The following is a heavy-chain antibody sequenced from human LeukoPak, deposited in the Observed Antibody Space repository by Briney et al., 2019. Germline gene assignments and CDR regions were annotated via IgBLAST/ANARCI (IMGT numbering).Heavy chain of an antibody. V-gene: IGHV5-51*01. CDR2: IYPGDSDT. Sequence: GESLKISCKGSGYSFTSYWIGWVRQMPGKGLGWMGIIYPGDSDTRYSPYFQGQVTISADKSISTAYLQWSSLKASDTAMYYCARQPTSGSYLGWFDRWGQGTLVTVSS. D-gene: IGHD6-19*01. CDR1: GYSFTSYW. J-gene: IGHJ5*02. CDR3: ARQPTSGSYLGWFDR.